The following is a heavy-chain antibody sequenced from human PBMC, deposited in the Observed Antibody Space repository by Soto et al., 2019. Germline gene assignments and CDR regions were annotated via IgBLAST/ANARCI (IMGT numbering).Heavy chain of an antibody. D-gene: IGHD2-15*01. CDR3: CVVKRLDQYSTSGYWFDP. CDR2: IKSKADGETK. J-gene: IGHJ5*02. V-gene: IGHV3-15*01. Sequence: GGSLRLSCAAAGFTFSHAWMSWVRQAPGKGLEWVGRIKSKADGETKDYGAPVRGRFTISRDDAKDTLYLQMNSLRIEDTPVYYCCVVKRLDQYSTSGYWFDPWGPGTLVTASS. CDR1: GFTFSHAW.